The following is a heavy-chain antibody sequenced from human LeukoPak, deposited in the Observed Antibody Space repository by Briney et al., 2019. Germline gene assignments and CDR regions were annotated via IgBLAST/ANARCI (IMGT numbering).Heavy chain of an antibody. J-gene: IGHJ4*02. CDR1: GFTFDDYA. V-gene: IGHV3-9*01. CDR3: AKRSAESSGYFDY. CDR2: ISWNSGNI. D-gene: IGHD6-19*01. Sequence: GGSLRLSCAASGFTFDDYAMHWVRQAPGKGLEWVSGISWNSGNIGYADSVKGRFTISRDNSKNTLYLQMNSLRAEDTAVYYCAKRSAESSGYFDYWGQGTLVTVSS.